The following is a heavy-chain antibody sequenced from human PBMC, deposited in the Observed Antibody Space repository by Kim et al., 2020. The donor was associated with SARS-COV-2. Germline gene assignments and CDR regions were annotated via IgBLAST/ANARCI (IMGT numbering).Heavy chain of an antibody. CDR3: ARDLGVKRVVAGHFDY. Sequence: ASVKVSCKASGYSFTSYPISWMRQAPGQGLQWLGWINTHTGKSTYAPGLGGRFVFSLDASVTTAFLEISGLELDDTGLYYCARDLGVKRVVAGHFDYCGQ. V-gene: IGHV7-4-1*02. CDR1: GYSFTSYP. CDR2: INTHTGKS. J-gene: IGHJ4*02. D-gene: IGHD6-19*01.